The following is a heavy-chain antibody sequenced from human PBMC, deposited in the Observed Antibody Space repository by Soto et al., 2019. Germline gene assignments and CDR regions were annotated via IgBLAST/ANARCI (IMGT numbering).Heavy chain of an antibody. CDR2: ISAFNGNT. J-gene: IGHJ6*03. CDR3: SRDRGVAPPVAGNTHYYYYMDV. D-gene: IGHD6-19*01. Sequence: QDQLVQSGAEVKKPGASVTVSCKASGYSFTNYGVTWVRQAPGQGLEWMGWISAFNGNTHYAQNLQGRVTMTTDASTSTVYMELRSLRSDDTAVYYCSRDRGVAPPVAGNTHYYYYMDVWCKGTTVTVSS. V-gene: IGHV1-18*01. CDR1: GYSFTNYG.